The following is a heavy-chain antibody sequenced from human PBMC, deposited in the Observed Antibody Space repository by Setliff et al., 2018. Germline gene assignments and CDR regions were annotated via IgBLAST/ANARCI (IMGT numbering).Heavy chain of an antibody. CDR3: ARHFGWRFDP. J-gene: IGHJ5*02. D-gene: IGHD3-10*01. CDR1: GGPIISDTYY. Sequence: SETLSLTCTVSGGPIISDTYYWGWIRQPPGKGLEWIGSIYSSGNTYYNPSAKSRVTISVDTSKNQVSLKLTPVTAADTSVYYCARHFGWRFDPWGQGALVTVSS. V-gene: IGHV4-39*01. CDR2: IYSSGNT.